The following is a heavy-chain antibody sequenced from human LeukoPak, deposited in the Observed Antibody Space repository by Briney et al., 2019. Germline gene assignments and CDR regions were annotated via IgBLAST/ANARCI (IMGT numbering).Heavy chain of an antibody. Sequence: ASVKVSCKASGYTFTSYDINWVRQATGQGLEWMGWMNPNSGNTGYAQKFQGRVTMTRNTSISTAYMELSSLRSEDTAVYYCARDQDGYNYFDYWGQGTLVTVSS. V-gene: IGHV1-8*01. CDR1: GYTFTSYD. CDR3: ARDQDGYNYFDY. D-gene: IGHD5-24*01. J-gene: IGHJ4*02. CDR2: MNPNSGNT.